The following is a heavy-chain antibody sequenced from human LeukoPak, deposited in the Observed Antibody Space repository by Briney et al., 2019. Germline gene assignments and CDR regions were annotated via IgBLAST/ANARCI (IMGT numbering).Heavy chain of an antibody. Sequence: ASVKVSCKASGYTFTGYYMHWVRQAPGQGLEWMGWINPNSGGTNYAQKFQGRVTMTRDTSISTAYMELSRLRSDDTALYYCAKDVRGSTSWYGLDYWGQGTLVTVSS. V-gene: IGHV1-2*02. D-gene: IGHD6-13*01. J-gene: IGHJ4*02. CDR1: GYTFTGYY. CDR2: INPNSGGT. CDR3: AKDVRGSTSWYGLDY.